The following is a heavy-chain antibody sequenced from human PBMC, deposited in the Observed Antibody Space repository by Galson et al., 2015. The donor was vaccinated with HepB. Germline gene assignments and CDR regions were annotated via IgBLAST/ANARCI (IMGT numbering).Heavy chain of an antibody. CDR1: GYTFTSYY. Sequence: SVKVSCKASGYTFTSYYMHWVRQAPGQGLEWMGIINPSGGSTSYAQKFQGRVTMTRDTSTSTVYMELSSLRSEDTAVYYCARDGDSIAVAGTIPPASWGQGTLVTVSS. D-gene: IGHD6-19*01. J-gene: IGHJ5*02. V-gene: IGHV1-46*01. CDR2: INPSGGST. CDR3: ARDGDSIAVAGTIPPAS.